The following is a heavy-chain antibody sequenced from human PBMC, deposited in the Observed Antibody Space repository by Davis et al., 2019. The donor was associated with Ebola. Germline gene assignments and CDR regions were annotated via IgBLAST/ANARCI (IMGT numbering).Heavy chain of an antibody. V-gene: IGHV1-3*01. CDR3: ARDSGSFIAWFDP. CDR2: INAGNGNT. Sequence: MPGGSLRLSCKASGYTFTSYAMHWVRQAPGQRLEWMGWINAGNGNTKYSQKFQGRVTITRDTSASTAYMELSSLRSEDTAVYYCARDSGSFIAWFDPWGQGTLVTVSS. D-gene: IGHD1-26*01. CDR1: GYTFTSYA. J-gene: IGHJ5*02.